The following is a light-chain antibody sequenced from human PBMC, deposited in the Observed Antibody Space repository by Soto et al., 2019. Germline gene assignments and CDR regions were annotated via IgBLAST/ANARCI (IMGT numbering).Light chain of an antibody. CDR1: ESVDFH. V-gene: IGKV3-11*01. CDR2: DAS. Sequence: VLTQSPTTPSFSPRKRATLACRASESVDFHLAWYQQKPGQAPRLLIYDASVRATGTPARFSGSGSGTDFTLTISSLEPEDFALYYCQQRSTWPTFGQGTRLEI. CDR3: QQRSTWPT. J-gene: IGKJ5*01.